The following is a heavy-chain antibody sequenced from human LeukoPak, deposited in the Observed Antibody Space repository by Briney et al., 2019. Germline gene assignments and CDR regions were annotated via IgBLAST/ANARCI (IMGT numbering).Heavy chain of an antibody. J-gene: IGHJ4*02. CDR3: ARDTDSYNCSSTSCYSVVDY. CDR2: IRQDGSEK. CDR1: GFTFSRYW. Sequence: GGSLRLSCAASGFTFSRYWMSCVRQAPGKGLEWVANIRQDGSEKYYVDSVEGRFTISRDNAKNSLYLQMNSLRAEDTAVYYCARDTDSYNCSSTSCYSVVDYWGQGTLVTVSS. V-gene: IGHV3-7*01. D-gene: IGHD2-2*02.